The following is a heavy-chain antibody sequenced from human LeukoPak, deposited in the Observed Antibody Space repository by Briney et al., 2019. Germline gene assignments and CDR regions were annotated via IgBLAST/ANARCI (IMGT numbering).Heavy chain of an antibody. J-gene: IGHJ3*01. V-gene: IGHV3-48*03. CDR1: GFTFSSYE. CDR2: VSSSGSTI. CDR3: ARIGSSAFDV. D-gene: IGHD3-10*01. Sequence: PGGSLRLSCAASGFTFSSYEMNWVRQAPGKGLEWVSYVSSSGSTIYYADSVKGRFTISRDNAKNSLYLQMNSLRAEDTAVYYCARIGSSAFDVWGQGTMVTVSS.